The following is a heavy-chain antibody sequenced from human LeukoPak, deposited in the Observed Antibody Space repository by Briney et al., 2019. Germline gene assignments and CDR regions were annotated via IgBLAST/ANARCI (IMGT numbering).Heavy chain of an antibody. CDR2: IYYTGGT. J-gene: IGHJ3*01. CDR1: GGSISNYY. CDR3: ARLPYYGSGKDAFDV. V-gene: IGHV4-59*08. D-gene: IGHD3-10*01. Sequence: SETLSLTCTVSGGSISNYYWSWIRQPPGKGLEWIAYIYYTGGTNYNPSLKSRVTISVDTSKNQLSLKLSSVTAADTAMYYCARLPYYGSGKDAFDVWGQGTMVIVSS.